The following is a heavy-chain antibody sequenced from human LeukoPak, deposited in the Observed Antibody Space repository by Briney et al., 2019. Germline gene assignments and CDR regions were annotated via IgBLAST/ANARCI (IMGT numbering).Heavy chain of an antibody. D-gene: IGHD3-22*01. J-gene: IGHJ4*02. CDR2: IIPILGIA. V-gene: IGHV1-69*04. CDR3: ARDPYDSSGKSEIFDY. CDR1: GGTFSSYA. Sequence: SVKVFCKASGGTFSSYAISWVRQAPGQGLEWMGRIIPILGIANYAQKFQGRVTITADKSTSTAYMELSSLRSEDTAVYYCARDPYDSSGKSEIFDYWGQGTLVTVSS.